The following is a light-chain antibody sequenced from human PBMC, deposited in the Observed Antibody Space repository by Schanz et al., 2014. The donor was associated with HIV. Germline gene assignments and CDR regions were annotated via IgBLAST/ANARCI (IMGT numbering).Light chain of an antibody. J-gene: IGLJ2*01. Sequence: QSVLTQPPSVSAAPGQKITISCSGGTSNVVSNYVSWYQQGPGTAPRLLIYDNNRRPSGIPDRFSGSKSGTSATLAITGLQTGDEADYYCGAWDSGRGAVVFGGGTKLTVL. CDR3: GAWDSGRGAVV. CDR2: DNN. V-gene: IGLV1-51*01. CDR1: TSNVVSNY.